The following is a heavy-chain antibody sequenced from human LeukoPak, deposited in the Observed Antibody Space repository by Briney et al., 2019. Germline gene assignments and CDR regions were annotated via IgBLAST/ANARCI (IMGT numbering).Heavy chain of an antibody. D-gene: IGHD5-12*01. Sequence: PGRSLRLSCAASGFTFDDYAMRWVRQAPGKGLEWVSGISWNSGSIGYADSVKGRFTISRDNAKNSLYLQMNSLRAEDTALYYCAKGKGGGYGSRHYFDYWGQGTLVTVSS. CDR2: ISWNSGSI. J-gene: IGHJ4*02. CDR1: GFTFDDYA. CDR3: AKGKGGGYGSRHYFDY. V-gene: IGHV3-9*01.